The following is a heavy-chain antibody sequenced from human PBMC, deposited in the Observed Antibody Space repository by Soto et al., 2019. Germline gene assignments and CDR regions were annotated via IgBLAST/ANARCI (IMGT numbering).Heavy chain of an antibody. Sequence: QVQLVQSGAEMKKPGSSVKVSCRASGDTFSTSVLVWVRQAPGQGLEWMGGIIPLFGTTHYAQKFPGRVTITADESTSTAYKELSSLRSEHAAVYYSEQVDRLTMSNSWFDAWGQGTLVTVSS. CDR1: GDTFSTSV. CDR2: IIPLFGTT. D-gene: IGHD3-10*02. CDR3: EQVDRLTMSNSWFDA. V-gene: IGHV1-69*01. J-gene: IGHJ5*02.